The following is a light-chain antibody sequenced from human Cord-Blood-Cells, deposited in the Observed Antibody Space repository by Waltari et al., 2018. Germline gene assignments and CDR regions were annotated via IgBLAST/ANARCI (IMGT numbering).Light chain of an antibody. CDR3: SSYTISSTYV. J-gene: IGLJ1*01. CDR1: SSDVGGYNY. CDR2: DVS. V-gene: IGLV2-14*01. Sequence: QSALTQPASVSGSPGQSITISCTGTSSDVGGYNYVSWYQQHPGKAPKLMIYDVSNRPSWFSNRFSGSKSANTASLTISGLQAEDDADYYCSSYTISSTYVFVTGTKVTVL.